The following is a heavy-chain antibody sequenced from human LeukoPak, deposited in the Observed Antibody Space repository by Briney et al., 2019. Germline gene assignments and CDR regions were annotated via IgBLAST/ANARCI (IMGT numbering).Heavy chain of an antibody. CDR3: ARGLMMAVAGRGEFHY. CDR1: GGSISSYY. V-gene: IGHV4-59*01. J-gene: IGHJ4*02. D-gene: IGHD6-13*01. Sequence: PSETLSLTCIVSGGSISSYYWSWVRQPPGKGLEWIWHIYYSGSTNYNPSLKGRVTISVDTSKNQLSLKLSSVTAADTAVYYCARGLMMAVAGRGEFHYWGQGTLVTVSS. CDR2: IYYSGST.